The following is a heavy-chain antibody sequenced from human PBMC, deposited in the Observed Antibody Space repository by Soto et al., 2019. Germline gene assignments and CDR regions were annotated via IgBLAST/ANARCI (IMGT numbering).Heavy chain of an antibody. CDR3: AGGLGSFYYYYVMDV. CDR1: GFTFSSYG. CDR2: ISYDGSNK. Sequence: GGSLRLSCAASGFTFSSYGMHWVRQAPGKGLEWVAVISYDGSNKYYADSVKGRFTISRDNSKNTLYLQMNSLRAEDTAVYYCAGGLGSFYYYYVMDVWGQGTTVTVSS. V-gene: IGHV3-30*03. D-gene: IGHD3-16*01. J-gene: IGHJ6*02.